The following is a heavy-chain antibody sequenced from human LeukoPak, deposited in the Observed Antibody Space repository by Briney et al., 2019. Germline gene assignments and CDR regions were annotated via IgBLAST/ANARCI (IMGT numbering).Heavy chain of an antibody. J-gene: IGHJ4*02. CDR3: AREYSTSCFPN. Sequence: ASVKVSCKASGYTFTCYYMHWVRQAPGQGLEWMGRINPNSGGTNYAQKFQGRVTMTRDTSISTAYMELSRLRSDDTAVYYCAREYSTSCFPNWGQGTLVTVSS. D-gene: IGHD2-2*01. V-gene: IGHV1-2*06. CDR1: GYTFTCYY. CDR2: INPNSGGT.